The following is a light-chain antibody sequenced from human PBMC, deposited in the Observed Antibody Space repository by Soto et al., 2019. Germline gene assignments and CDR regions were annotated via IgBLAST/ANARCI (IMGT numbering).Light chain of an antibody. Sequence: EIVLTQSPGTLSLSLGERATLSCRASQSVTTSYLAWYQQKPGQAPRLLVYGASSRATGIPDRFSGSGSGTDFTLTISRLEPEDFAVYYCQQYCNSPLLTFGGGTKVDIK. CDR1: QSVTTSY. CDR2: GAS. J-gene: IGKJ4*01. CDR3: QQYCNSPLLT. V-gene: IGKV3-20*01.